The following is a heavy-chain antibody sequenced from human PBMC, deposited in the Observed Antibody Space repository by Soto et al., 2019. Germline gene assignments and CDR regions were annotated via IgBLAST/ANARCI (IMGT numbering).Heavy chain of an antibody. CDR2: INPSGGST. D-gene: IGHD2-15*01. Sequence: VASVKVSCKASGYTFTSYYMHWVRQAPGQGLEWMGIINPSGGSTSYAQKFQGRVTMTRDTSTSTVYMELSSLRSEDTAVYYCARDQCSGGSCFNAFDIWGQGTMVTVSS. J-gene: IGHJ3*02. CDR1: GYTFTSYY. V-gene: IGHV1-46*01. CDR3: ARDQCSGGSCFNAFDI.